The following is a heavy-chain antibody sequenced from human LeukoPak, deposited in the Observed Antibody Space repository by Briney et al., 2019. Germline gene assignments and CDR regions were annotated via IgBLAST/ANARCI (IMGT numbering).Heavy chain of an antibody. Sequence: PGESLKISCKGSGYTFTSYWISWVRQMPGKGLEWMGKIDPSDSYTSYSPSFQGQVTISADKSISTAYLRWSSLKASDTAMYYCARRYCSSTSWKPHFFDYWGQGNLVTVSP. CDR2: IDPSDSYT. J-gene: IGHJ4*02. CDR3: ARRYCSSTSWKPHFFDY. CDR1: GYTFTSYW. V-gene: IGHV5-10-1*04. D-gene: IGHD2-2*01.